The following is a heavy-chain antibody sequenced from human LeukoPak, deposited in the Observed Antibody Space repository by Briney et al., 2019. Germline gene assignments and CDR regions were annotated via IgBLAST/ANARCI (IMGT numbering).Heavy chain of an antibody. Sequence: PGGSLRLSCAASGFTFSSYGMHWVRQAPGKGLGWVAVIWYDGSNKYYADSVKGRFTISRDNSKNTLYLQMNSLRAEDTAVYYCARDTLRSSFGVDYMDVWGKGTTVTVSS. V-gene: IGHV3-33*01. D-gene: IGHD3-3*02. J-gene: IGHJ6*03. CDR1: GFTFSSYG. CDR3: ARDTLRSSFGVDYMDV. CDR2: IWYDGSNK.